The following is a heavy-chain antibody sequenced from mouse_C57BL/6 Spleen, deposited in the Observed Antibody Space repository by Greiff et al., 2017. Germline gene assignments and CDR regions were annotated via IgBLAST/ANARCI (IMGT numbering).Heavy chain of an antibody. J-gene: IGHJ1*03. CDR2: INYDGSST. Sequence: EVQRVESEGGLVQPGSSMKLSCTASGFTFSDYYMAWVRQVPEKGLEWVANINYDGSSTYYLDSLKSRFIISRDNAKNILYLQMSSLKSEDTATYYCARDDLDWYFDVWGTGTTVTVSS. D-gene: IGHD2-4*01. CDR3: ARDDLDWYFDV. V-gene: IGHV5-16*01. CDR1: GFTFSDYY.